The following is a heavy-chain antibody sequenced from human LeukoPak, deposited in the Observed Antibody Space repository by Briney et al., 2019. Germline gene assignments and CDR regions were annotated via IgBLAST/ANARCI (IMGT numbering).Heavy chain of an antibody. Sequence: GGSLRLSCAASGFTFDSYSIHGVRQAPGKGLEWISYISSSGYTIYYADSVKGRFTVSRDEAKSSVYLQMHSLRDEDTAVYYCEASRRTTTGVDYWGQGTLVTVSS. D-gene: IGHD1-1*01. CDR3: EASRRTTTGVDY. CDR2: ISSSGYTI. CDR1: GFTFDSYS. J-gene: IGHJ4*02. V-gene: IGHV3-48*02.